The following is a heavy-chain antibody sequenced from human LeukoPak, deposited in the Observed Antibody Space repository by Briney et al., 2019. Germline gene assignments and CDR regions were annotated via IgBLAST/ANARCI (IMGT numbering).Heavy chain of an antibody. Sequence: PGGSLRLSCAASGFTLSSYAMSWVRQAPGKGLEWVSGISGSGGRTFYADSVKGRFTISRDNSKNTLYLQMNSLRAEDTAVYYCAQYHSGSYPDPNRENWFDPWGQGTLVTVSS. CDR3: AQYHSGSYPDPNRENWFDP. D-gene: IGHD3-10*01. CDR1: GFTLSSYA. J-gene: IGHJ5*02. V-gene: IGHV3-23*01. CDR2: ISGSGGRT.